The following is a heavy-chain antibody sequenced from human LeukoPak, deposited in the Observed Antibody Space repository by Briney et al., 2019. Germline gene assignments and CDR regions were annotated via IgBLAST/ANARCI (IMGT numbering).Heavy chain of an antibody. Sequence: ASVKVSCKASGGTFSSYAISWVRQAPGQGLEWMGGVIPIFGTANYPQKFQGRVTITADESTSTAYMELSSLRSEDTAVYYCAGATRVSSYDLNWGQGTMVTVSS. J-gene: IGHJ3*01. CDR3: AGATRVSSYDLN. CDR1: GGTFSSYA. D-gene: IGHD2-15*01. V-gene: IGHV1-69*13. CDR2: VIPIFGTA.